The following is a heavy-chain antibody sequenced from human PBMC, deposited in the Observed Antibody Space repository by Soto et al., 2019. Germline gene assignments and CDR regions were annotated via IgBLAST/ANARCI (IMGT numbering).Heavy chain of an antibody. CDR3: GREYCGSTSCYWTRYYYYGMDV. D-gene: IGHD2-2*01. J-gene: IGHJ6*01. CDR2: ISAYNGNT. Sequence: ASVKVSCKASGDTFTSYGISWVRQAPGQGLEWVGWISAYNGNTNYAQELQGRVTMTTDTSTSTAYMELRSLRSDDTAVYYCGREYCGSTSCYWTRYYYYGMDVGG. CDR1: GDTFTSYG. V-gene: IGHV1-18*01.